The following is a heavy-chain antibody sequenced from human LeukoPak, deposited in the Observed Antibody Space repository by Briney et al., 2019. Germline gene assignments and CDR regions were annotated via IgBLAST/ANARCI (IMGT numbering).Heavy chain of an antibody. CDR3: ARDLWFGELRHHGMDV. CDR2: IYYSGST. J-gene: IGHJ6*02. V-gene: IGHV4-59*01. CDR1: GGSINSYY. D-gene: IGHD3-10*01. Sequence: PSETLSLTCSVSGGSINSYYWSWIRQPPGKGLEWIGYIYYSGSTYYNPSLKSRVTISVDTSKNQFSLRLTSVTAADTAIYYCARDLWFGELRHHGMDVWGQGTTVVVSS.